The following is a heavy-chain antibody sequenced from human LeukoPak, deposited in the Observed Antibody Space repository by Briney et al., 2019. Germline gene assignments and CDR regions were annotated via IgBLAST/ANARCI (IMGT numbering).Heavy chain of an antibody. CDR1: GFTFSSYS. V-gene: IGHV3-21*01. CDR2: ISSSSSYI. J-gene: IGHJ4*02. Sequence: GGSLRLSCAASGFTFSSYSMNWVRQAPGKGLEWVSSISSSSSYIYYADSVKGRFTISRDNAKNSLYLQVNSLRAEDTAVYYCARDGPVAAAGLDYWGQGTLVTVSS. D-gene: IGHD6-13*01. CDR3: ARDGPVAAAGLDY.